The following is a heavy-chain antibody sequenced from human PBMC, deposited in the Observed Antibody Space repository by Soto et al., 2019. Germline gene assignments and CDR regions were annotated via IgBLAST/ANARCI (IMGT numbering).Heavy chain of an antibody. D-gene: IGHD7-27*01. J-gene: IGHJ6*02. CDR3: ARDGDHDYFYGMDI. CDR1: FGPMRGYY. Sequence: LQESVPGLVKASETLSLSCSVSFGPMRGYYWSWIRQPPGKGLEWIANIFYNGDANYNPSLRSRVTISVDKSKNSFSLRLTSVTPADTAVYYCARDGDHDYFYGMDIWGQGTTVTVS. V-gene: IGHV4-59*01. CDR2: IFYNGDA.